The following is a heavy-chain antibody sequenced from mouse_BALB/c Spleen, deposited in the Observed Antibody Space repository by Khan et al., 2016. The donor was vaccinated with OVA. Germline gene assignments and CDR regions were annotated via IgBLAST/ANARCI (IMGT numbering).Heavy chain of an antibody. CDR2: INPTAGYT. V-gene: IGHV1-7*01. CDR1: GYTFSSYW. Sequence: QVQLKQSGAEQAKPGASVKMSCKTSGYTFSSYWMHWVKQRPGQGLEWIGYINPTAGYTEYNEKFKDKATLSADKSSSTAYMQLTSLTSEDSAVYYCASDRIDYWGQGTTVTVSS. J-gene: IGHJ2*01. CDR3: ASDRIDY.